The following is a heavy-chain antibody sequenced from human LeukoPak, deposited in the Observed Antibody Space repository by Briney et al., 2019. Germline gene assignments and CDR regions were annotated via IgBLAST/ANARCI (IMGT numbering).Heavy chain of an antibody. Sequence: GASVKVSCKASGYTFTGYYMHWVRQAPGQGLEWMGWINPNSGGTNYAQKFQGRVTMTRDTSISTAYMELSRLRSDDTAVYYCAREQQLPTYYYGMDVWGQGTTVTVSS. J-gene: IGHJ6*02. D-gene: IGHD6-13*01. CDR2: INPNSGGT. V-gene: IGHV1-2*02. CDR3: AREQQLPTYYYGMDV. CDR1: GYTFTGYY.